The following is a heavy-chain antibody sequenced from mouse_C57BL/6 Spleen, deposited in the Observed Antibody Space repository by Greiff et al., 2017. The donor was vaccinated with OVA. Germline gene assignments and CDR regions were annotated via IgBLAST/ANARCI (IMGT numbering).Heavy chain of an antibody. D-gene: IGHD3-2*02. CDR1: GYTFTSYW. V-gene: IGHV1-61*01. J-gene: IGHJ2*01. CDR2: IYPSDSET. Sequence: VQLQQPGAELVRPGSSVKLSCKASGYTFTSYWMDWVKQRPGQGLEWIGNIYPSDSETHYNQKFKDKATLTVDKSSSTAYMQLSSLTSEDSAVYYCARGGGQLRPFDYWGQGTTLTVSS. CDR3: ARGGGQLRPFDY.